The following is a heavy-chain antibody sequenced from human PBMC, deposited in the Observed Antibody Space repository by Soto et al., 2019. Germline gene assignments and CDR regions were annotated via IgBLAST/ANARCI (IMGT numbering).Heavy chain of an antibody. Sequence: WETLSLTCSVSGDFISGYYWSWIRQPPGKGLEWIGYIYYSGGTNHNPSLKSRVTISVDTSKNQFSLKLSSVTAADTAVYYCARWFYYDSSGYPDYWGQGTLVTVSS. CDR2: IYYSGGT. V-gene: IGHV4-59*01. CDR1: GDFISGYY. CDR3: ARWFYYDSSGYPDY. J-gene: IGHJ4*02. D-gene: IGHD3-22*01.